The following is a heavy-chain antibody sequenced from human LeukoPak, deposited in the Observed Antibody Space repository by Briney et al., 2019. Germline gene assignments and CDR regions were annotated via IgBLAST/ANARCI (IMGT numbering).Heavy chain of an antibody. CDR1: GYIFSNYW. V-gene: IGHV5-51*01. Sequence: GESLKISCKGSGYIFSNYWIGWVRQMPGKGLEWMGIIYPGDSDTTYSPSFQGQVTISVDRSVSTAYLHWSSLKASDTAMYYCARPLGYSYTRFDYWGQGTLVTVSS. D-gene: IGHD5-18*01. CDR2: IYPGDSDT. J-gene: IGHJ4*02. CDR3: ARPLGYSYTRFDY.